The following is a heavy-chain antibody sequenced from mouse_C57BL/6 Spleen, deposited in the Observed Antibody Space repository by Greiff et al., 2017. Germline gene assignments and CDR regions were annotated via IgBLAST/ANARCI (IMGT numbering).Heavy chain of an antibody. CDR2: IYPGSGST. D-gene: IGHD2-2*01. CDR3: ARSDGYEGGYFDY. CDR1: GYTFTSYW. Sequence: VQLQQPGAELVKPGASVKMSCKASGYTFTSYWITWVKLRPGQGLEWIGDIYPGSGSTNYNEKFKSKATLTVDTSSSTAYMQLSSLTSEDSAVYYCARSDGYEGGYFDYWGQGTTLTVSS. V-gene: IGHV1-55*01. J-gene: IGHJ2*01.